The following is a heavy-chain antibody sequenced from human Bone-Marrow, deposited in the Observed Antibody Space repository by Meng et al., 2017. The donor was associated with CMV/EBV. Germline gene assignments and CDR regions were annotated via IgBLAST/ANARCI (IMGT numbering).Heavy chain of an antibody. Sequence: SVKVSCKASGGTFSSYAISWVRQAPGQGLEWMGGIIPIFGTANYAQKFQGRVTINTDESTTTAYMELSSLRSEDTAVYYCARHPDRTSHLQNYYYYGMDVWGQGTTVTVSS. V-gene: IGHV1-69*05. CDR1: GGTFSSYA. CDR3: ARHPDRTSHLQNYYYYGMDV. J-gene: IGHJ6*02. D-gene: IGHD2-2*01. CDR2: IIPIFGTA.